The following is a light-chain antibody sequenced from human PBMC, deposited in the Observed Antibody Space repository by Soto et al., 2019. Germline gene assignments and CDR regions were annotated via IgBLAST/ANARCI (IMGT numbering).Light chain of an antibody. CDR2: DAS. V-gene: IGKV1-5*01. CDR3: QQYDTYPRT. J-gene: IGKJ5*01. Sequence: DIQMTQSPSTLSASVRDRVTITCPASQSISSWLAWYQQKPGKAPKLLIYDASSWASGVPARFSGSGSGTEFTLTISSLETDDFATYYCQQYDTYPRTFGQGTRLEIK. CDR1: QSISSW.